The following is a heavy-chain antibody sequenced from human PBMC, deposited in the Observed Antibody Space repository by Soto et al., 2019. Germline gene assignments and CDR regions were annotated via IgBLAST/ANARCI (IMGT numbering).Heavy chain of an antibody. CDR3: ARGGWELEAFDI. CDR1: GGSISSSSYY. Sequence: ETLSLTFTVSGGSISSSSYYWGWIRPPPGKGLEWIGSIYYSGSTYYNPSLKSRVTISVDTSKNQFSLKLSSGAAADTAVYYCARGGWELEAFDIWGQGTMVTVSS. D-gene: IGHD1-26*01. V-gene: IGHV4-39*01. J-gene: IGHJ3*02. CDR2: IYYSGST.